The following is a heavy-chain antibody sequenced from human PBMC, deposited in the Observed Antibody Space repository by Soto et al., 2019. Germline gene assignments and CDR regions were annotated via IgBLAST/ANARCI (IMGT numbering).Heavy chain of an antibody. CDR3: VRGSNAWSGMDY. D-gene: IGHD3-16*01. Sequence: EVQLVESGGGLVQQGGSLGLSCTASGFTFSDYWMYWVRQVPGKGLVWVSRISGDGSSTNYADSVKGRSTITRDNAKSTVYLQMYSLRVEDTAVYYCVRGSNAWSGMDYWGQGILVTVS. V-gene: IGHV3-74*01. J-gene: IGHJ4*02. CDR1: GFTFSDYW. CDR2: ISGDGSST.